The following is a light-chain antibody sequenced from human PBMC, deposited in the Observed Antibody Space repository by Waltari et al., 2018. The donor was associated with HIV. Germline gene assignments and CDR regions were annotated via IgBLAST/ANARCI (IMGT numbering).Light chain of an antibody. J-gene: IGKJ4*01. CDR2: DIS. CDR3: QQYTYWPLT. Sequence: EIQMTQSPATLSVSPGERVTLSCRASQNVNKHLAWYQQKLGQPPRLLIYDISTRAPGIPARFSASGSGTEFTLTISSLQSEDFGVYYCQQYTYWPLTFGGGTKVEIQ. CDR1: QNVNKH. V-gene: IGKV3-15*01.